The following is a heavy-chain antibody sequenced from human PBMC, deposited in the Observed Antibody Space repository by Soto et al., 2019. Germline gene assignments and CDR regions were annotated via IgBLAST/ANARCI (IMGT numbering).Heavy chain of an antibody. CDR3: ARAFPGDYSSFSTYYYYYYMDV. CDR2: MNPNSGNT. CDR1: GYTFTSYD. J-gene: IGHJ6*03. V-gene: IGHV1-8*01. Sequence: ASVKVSCKASGYTFTSYDINWVRQATGQGLEWMGWMNPNSGNTGYAQKFQGRVTMTRNTSISTAYMELSSLRSEDTAVYYCARAFPGDYSSFSTYYYYYYMDVWGKGTTVTVSS. D-gene: IGHD4-17*01.